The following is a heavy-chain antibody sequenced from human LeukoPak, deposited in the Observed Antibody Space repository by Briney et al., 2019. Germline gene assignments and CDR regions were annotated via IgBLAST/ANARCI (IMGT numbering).Heavy chain of an antibody. Sequence: GGSLRLSCAASGFTFSSYWMHWVRQAPGKGLVWVSRINSDGSSTSYADSVKGRFTISRDNAKNTLYLQMNSLRAEDTAVYYCVRDKAGYSSGWYTIDYGGQGTLVTVSS. V-gene: IGHV3-74*01. D-gene: IGHD6-19*01. CDR3: VRDKAGYSSGWYTIDY. CDR1: GFTFSSYW. J-gene: IGHJ4*02. CDR2: INSDGSST.